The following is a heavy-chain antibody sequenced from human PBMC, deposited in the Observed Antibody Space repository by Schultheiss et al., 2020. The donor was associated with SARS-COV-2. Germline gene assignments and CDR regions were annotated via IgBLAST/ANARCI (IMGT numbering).Heavy chain of an antibody. D-gene: IGHD1-26*01. Sequence: SETLSLTCAVYGGSFSGYYWSWIRQPPGKGLEWIGYIYYSGSTNYNPSLKSRVTISVDTSKNQFSLKLSSVTAADTAVYHCARVIGGAANWFDPWGRGTLVTVSS. CDR2: IYYSGST. CDR1: GGSFSGYY. J-gene: IGHJ5*02. CDR3: ARVIGGAANWFDP. V-gene: IGHV4-59*12.